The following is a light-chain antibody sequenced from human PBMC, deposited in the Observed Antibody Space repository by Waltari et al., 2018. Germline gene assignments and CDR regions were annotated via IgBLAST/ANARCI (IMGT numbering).Light chain of an antibody. CDR1: SSDVGRYNL. Sequence: QSALTQPASVSGSPGQSITISCTGTSSDVGRYNLLSWYQQHPGKAPKLMIYEVSKRPSGVSNRFSGSKSGNTASLTISGLQAEDEADYYCCSYAGSSTSVFGTGTKVTVL. V-gene: IGLV2-23*02. CDR2: EVS. CDR3: CSYAGSSTSV. J-gene: IGLJ1*01.